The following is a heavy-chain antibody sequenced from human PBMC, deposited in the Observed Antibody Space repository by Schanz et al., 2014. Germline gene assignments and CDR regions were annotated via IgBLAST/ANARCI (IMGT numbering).Heavy chain of an antibody. CDR2: ISAYSGNS. CDR1: GYTLTGFG. J-gene: IGHJ6*02. Sequence: QVQLVQSGAEVKKPGASVKVSCKASGYTLTGFGVSWVRQAPGQGREWMGWISAYSGNSKYAQKLQGRVAMTTDTSTNTAYMELRSLASHDTAVYYCARFNSGSHSPPYYYYGMDVWGQGTTVTVSS. D-gene: IGHD1-26*01. V-gene: IGHV1-18*01. CDR3: ARFNSGSHSPPYYYYGMDV.